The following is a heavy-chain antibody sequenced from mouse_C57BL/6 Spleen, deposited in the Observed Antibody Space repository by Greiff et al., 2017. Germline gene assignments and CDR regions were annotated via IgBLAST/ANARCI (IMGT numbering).Heavy chain of an antibody. CDR2: IYPGDGDT. J-gene: IGHJ3*01. Sequence: VKLMESGAELVKPGASVKISCKASGYAFSSYWMNWVKQRPGKGLEWIGQIYPGDGDTNSNGKFKGKDTLTADKSSSTDYMQLSSLTSEDSAVYFCAREEYDYEGAYWGQGTLVTVSA. D-gene: IGHD2-4*01. CDR3: AREEYDYEGAY. CDR1: GYAFSSYW. V-gene: IGHV1-80*01.